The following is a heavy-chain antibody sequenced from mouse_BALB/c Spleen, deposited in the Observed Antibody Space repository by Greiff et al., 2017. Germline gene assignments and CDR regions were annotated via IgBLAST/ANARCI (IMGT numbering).Heavy chain of an antibody. Sequence: QVQLQQSGPELVKPGASVKISCKASGYAFSSSWMNWVKQRPGQGLEWIGRIYPGDGDTNYNGKFKGKATLTADKSSSTAYMQLSSLTSVDSAVYFCASYGTNYYAMDYWGQGTSVTVSS. D-gene: IGHD2-10*02. J-gene: IGHJ4*01. CDR3: ASYGTNYYAMDY. V-gene: IGHV1-82*01. CDR2: IYPGDGDT. CDR1: GYAFSSSW.